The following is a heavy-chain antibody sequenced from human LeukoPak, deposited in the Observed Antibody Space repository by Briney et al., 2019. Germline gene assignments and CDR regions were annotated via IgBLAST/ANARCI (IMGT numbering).Heavy chain of an antibody. CDR1: GYTLSNHA. J-gene: IGHJ4*02. CDR3: ARGRAHDY. CDR2: ISAYNGNT. Sequence: ASVKVSCKGSGYTLSNHAFSWVRRAPGQGLEWMGWISAYNGNTNYAQKLQGRVTMTTDTSTSTAYMELRSLRSDDTAVYYCARGRAHDYWGQGTLVTVSS. V-gene: IGHV1-18*04.